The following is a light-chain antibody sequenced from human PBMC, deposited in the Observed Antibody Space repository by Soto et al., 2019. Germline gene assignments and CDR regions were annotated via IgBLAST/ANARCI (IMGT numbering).Light chain of an antibody. Sequence: IVMSQSPLSLPVTPGEPASISCRSSESLLHENGYNYLDWYLQKPGQSPQLLIYLGSNRASGVPDRFSGSGLGTDYTLKISRVEAEDVGVYYCMQAQQTPPTFGQGTKLE. J-gene: IGKJ2*01. CDR3: MQAQQTPPT. CDR2: LGS. CDR1: ESLLHENGYNY. V-gene: IGKV2-28*01.